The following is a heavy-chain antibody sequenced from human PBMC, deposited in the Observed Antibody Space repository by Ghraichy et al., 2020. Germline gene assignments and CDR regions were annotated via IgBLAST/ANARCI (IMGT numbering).Heavy chain of an antibody. D-gene: IGHD6-19*01. CDR1: GDSLSSNGVA. V-gene: IGHV6-1*01. CDR2: TYYRSKWYS. J-gene: IGHJ4*02. CDR3: VRGQWSAFNF. Sequence: SQTLSLTCVISGDSLSSNGVAWNWIRQSPSRGLAWLGRTYYRSKWYSEYAISVKSRITINPDTSKNQFSLHLSSLTPGDTALYYCVRGQWSAFNFWGQGTLVTVSS.